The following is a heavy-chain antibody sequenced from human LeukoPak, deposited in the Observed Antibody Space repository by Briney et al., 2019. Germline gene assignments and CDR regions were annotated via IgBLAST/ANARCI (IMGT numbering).Heavy chain of an antibody. Sequence: SVKVSCKASGGTFSSYAISWVRQAPGQGLEWMGGIILIFGTANYAQKFQGRVTITTDESTSTAYMELSSLRSEDTAVYYCARDVAYCSSTSCHYYFDYWGQGTLVTVSS. CDR2: IILIFGTA. V-gene: IGHV1-69*05. D-gene: IGHD2-2*01. CDR1: GGTFSSYA. CDR3: ARDVAYCSSTSCHYYFDY. J-gene: IGHJ4*02.